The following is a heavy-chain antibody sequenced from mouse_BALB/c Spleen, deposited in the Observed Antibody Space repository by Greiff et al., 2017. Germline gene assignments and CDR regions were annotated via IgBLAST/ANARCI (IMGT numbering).Heavy chain of an antibody. J-gene: IGHJ4*01. V-gene: IGHV5-17*02. CDR3: ARRSYGNYGYAMDY. CDR1: GFTFSSFG. Sequence: EVQGVESGGGLVQPGGSRKLSCAASGFTFSSFGMHWVRQAPEKGLEWVAYISSGSSTIYYADTVKGRFTISIDNPKNTLFLQMTSLRSEDTAMYYCARRSYGNYGYAMDYWGQGTSVTVSS. CDR2: ISSGSSTI. D-gene: IGHD2-1*01.